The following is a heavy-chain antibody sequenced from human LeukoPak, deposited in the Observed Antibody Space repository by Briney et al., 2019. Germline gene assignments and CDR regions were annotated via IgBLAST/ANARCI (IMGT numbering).Heavy chain of an antibody. CDR3: AHISTTSGSYWSPGGY. J-gene: IGHJ4*02. V-gene: IGHV2-5*02. Sequence: ESGPTLVNPTQTLTLTCTFSGFSLSTTGVGVGWVRQPPGKALEWLALIYWDDDKRYSPSLKSRLTITKDTSKNQVVLTMTNMDPVDTATYYCAHISTTSGSYWSPGGYWGQGTLVTVSS. D-gene: IGHD3-10*01. CDR1: GFSLSTTGVG. CDR2: IYWDDDK.